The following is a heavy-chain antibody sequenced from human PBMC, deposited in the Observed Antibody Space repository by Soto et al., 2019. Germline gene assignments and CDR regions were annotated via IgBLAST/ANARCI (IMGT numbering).Heavy chain of an antibody. Sequence: NPSETLSLTCTVSGGSISSGGYYWSWIRQHPGKGLEWIGYIYYSGSTYYNPSLKSRVTISVDTSKNQFSLKLSSVTAADTAVYYCARSTKGPGYSVAFDIWGQGTMVTVSS. CDR1: GGSISSGGYY. CDR2: IYYSGST. D-gene: IGHD2-15*01. J-gene: IGHJ3*02. CDR3: ARSTKGPGYSVAFDI. V-gene: IGHV4-31*02.